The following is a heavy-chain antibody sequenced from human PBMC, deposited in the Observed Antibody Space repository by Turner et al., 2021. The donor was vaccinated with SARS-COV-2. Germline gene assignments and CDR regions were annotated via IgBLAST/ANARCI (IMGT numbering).Heavy chain of an antibody. V-gene: IGHV3-33*01. D-gene: IGHD6-19*01. J-gene: IGHJ4*02. CDR1: GFPFSSYG. CDR2: IWYDGSNK. Sequence: QVQLVESGGGVVQPGWSLRLSCPASGFPFSSYGMHWVRQAPGKGLEWVAFIWYDGSNKYYADSVKGRFTISRDNSKNTLYLQMNSLRAEDTAVYYCARDKGEGSSGWLIPSGSYYFDYWGQGTLVTVSS. CDR3: ARDKGEGSSGWLIPSGSYYFDY.